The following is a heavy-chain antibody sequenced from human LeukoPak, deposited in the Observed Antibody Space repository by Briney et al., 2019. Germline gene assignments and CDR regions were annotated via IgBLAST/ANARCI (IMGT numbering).Heavy chain of an antibody. Sequence: GGSLRLSCAASGFTFSSYWMSWVRQAPGKGLEWVANIKQDGSEKYYVDSVKGRFTISRDNAKNSLYLQMNSLRAEDTAVYYCARDWYCSSTSCYAFDIWGQGTMVTVSS. CDR1: GFTFSSYW. CDR2: IKQDGSEK. CDR3: ARDWYCSSTSCYAFDI. D-gene: IGHD2-2*01. J-gene: IGHJ3*02. V-gene: IGHV3-7*01.